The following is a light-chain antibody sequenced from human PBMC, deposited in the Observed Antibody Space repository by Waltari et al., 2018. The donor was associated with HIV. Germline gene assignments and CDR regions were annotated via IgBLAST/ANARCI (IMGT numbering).Light chain of an antibody. CDR1: SSNIANNA. Sequence: QSVLTQPPSVSEAPRQRVTISCSGSSSNIANNAVNWYQQDHGKAPNLLIYYDDFLSEGVLDRCSGAKSGTQSSLASRGLQSEDEEEYYCAAWDDYLNGYVFGSGTKVTVL. CDR2: YDD. J-gene: IGLJ1*01. V-gene: IGLV1-36*01. CDR3: AAWDDYLNGYV.